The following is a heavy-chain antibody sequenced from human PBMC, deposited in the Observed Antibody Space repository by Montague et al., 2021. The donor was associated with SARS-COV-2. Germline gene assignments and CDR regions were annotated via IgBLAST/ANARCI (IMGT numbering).Heavy chain of an antibody. CDR3: ARVGIAVAGKYYYYGMDV. V-gene: IGHV3-74*01. D-gene: IGHD6-19*01. CDR1: GFTFSSYW. Sequence: SLSLSLSASGFTFSSYWMHWVRQAPGKGLVWVSRINSDGSSTSYADSVKGRFTISRDNAKNTLYLQMNSLRAEDTAVYYCARVGIAVAGKYYYYGMDVWGQGTTVTVSS. CDR2: INSDGSST. J-gene: IGHJ6*02.